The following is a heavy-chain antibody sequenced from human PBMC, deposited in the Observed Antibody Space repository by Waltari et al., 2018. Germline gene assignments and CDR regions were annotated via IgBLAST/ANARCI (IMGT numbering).Heavy chain of an antibody. Sequence: QVQLQESGQGLVTPSQTLSLTCTVSGGSISLGGYYWSWIRQHPGKGLEWIGYIYYSGSTYYNPSLKSLVTISVDTSKNQFSLKLSSVTAADTAVYYCARVLGGYGYSYAFDIWGQGTMVTVSS. CDR2: IYYSGST. D-gene: IGHD5-18*01. J-gene: IGHJ3*02. CDR3: ARVLGGYGYSYAFDI. CDR1: GGSISLGGYY. V-gene: IGHV4-31*01.